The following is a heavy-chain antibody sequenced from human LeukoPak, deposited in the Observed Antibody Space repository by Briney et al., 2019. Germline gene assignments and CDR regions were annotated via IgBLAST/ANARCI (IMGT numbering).Heavy chain of an antibody. CDR3: AKAEHYYDTRGDY. CDR1: GFTFSSCG. V-gene: IGHV3-23*01. D-gene: IGHD3-22*01. J-gene: IGHJ4*02. Sequence: GGSLRLSCAASGFTFSSCGMGWVRQAPGKGLEWVSSISGGGETTYYADSVKGRFPISRDNSKNTLYLQMNSLRAEDTALYYCAKAEHYYDTRGDYWGQGTLVTVSS. CDR2: ISGGGETT.